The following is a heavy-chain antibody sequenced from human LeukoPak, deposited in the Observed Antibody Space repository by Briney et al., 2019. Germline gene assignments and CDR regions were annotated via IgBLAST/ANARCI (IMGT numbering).Heavy chain of an antibody. CDR1: GFTFSSYG. CDR3: AKDQGSISSVVDY. J-gene: IGHJ4*02. V-gene: IGHV3-30*02. Sequence: GGSLRLSCAASGFTFSSYGMHWVRQAPGKGLEWVAFIRYDGSNKYYADSVKGRFTISRDNSKNTLYLQMNSLRAEDTAVYYCAKDQGSISSVVDYWGQGTLVTVSS. D-gene: IGHD6-6*01. CDR2: IRYDGSNK.